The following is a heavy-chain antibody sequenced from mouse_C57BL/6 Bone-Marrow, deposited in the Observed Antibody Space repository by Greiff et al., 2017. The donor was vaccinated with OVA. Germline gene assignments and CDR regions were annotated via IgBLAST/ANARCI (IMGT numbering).Heavy chain of an antibody. CDR3: ARMGPYDSNYVFAY. D-gene: IGHD2-5*01. CDR1: GFTFSSYA. J-gene: IGHJ3*01. V-gene: IGHV5-4*03. CDR2: ISDGGSYN. Sequence: DVKLVESGGGLVKPGGSLKLSCAASGFTFSSYAMSWVRQTPEKRLEWVATISDGGSYNYYPDNVKGRFTISRDNAKKNLYLQMSHLKSEDTAMYYCARMGPYDSNYVFAYWGQGTLVTVSA.